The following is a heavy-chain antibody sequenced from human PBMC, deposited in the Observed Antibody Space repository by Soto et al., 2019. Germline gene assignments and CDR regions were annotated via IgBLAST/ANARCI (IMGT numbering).Heavy chain of an antibody. Sequence: PGESLKISCRGSGYSFNSYWIAWVRQMPGKGLEWMGIIFPSGSDTRYSPSFRGQVTISADRSINTAYLQWNSLKASDSAIYYCARRVGSSWRYFENWVQGTLVTVSS. CDR3: ARRVGSSWRYFEN. J-gene: IGHJ1*01. CDR2: IFPSGSDT. D-gene: IGHD3-9*01. V-gene: IGHV5-51*01. CDR1: GYSFNSYW.